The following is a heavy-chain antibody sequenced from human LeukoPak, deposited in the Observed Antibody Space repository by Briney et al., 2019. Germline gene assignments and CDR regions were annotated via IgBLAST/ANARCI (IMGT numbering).Heavy chain of an antibody. Sequence: SVKVSCKASGGTFSSYAISWVRQAPGQGLEWMGRIIPILGIANYAQKFQGRVTITADKSTSTAYMELSSLRSDDTAVYYCARVDIHYDILTGYPHSLHYYYGMDVWGQGTTVTVSS. D-gene: IGHD3-9*01. CDR2: IIPILGIA. CDR3: ARVDIHYDILTGYPHSLHYYYGMDV. CDR1: GGTFSSYA. J-gene: IGHJ6*02. V-gene: IGHV1-69*04.